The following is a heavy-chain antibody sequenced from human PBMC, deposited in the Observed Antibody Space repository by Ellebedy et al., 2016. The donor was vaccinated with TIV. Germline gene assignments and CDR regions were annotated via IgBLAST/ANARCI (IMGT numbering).Heavy chain of an antibody. CDR2: MNPNSGNT. D-gene: IGHD6-13*01. Sequence: ASVKVSCXASGYTFTGYYMHWVRQAPGQGLEWMGWMNPNSGNTGYAQKFQGRVTMTRSTSITTAYMELSSLRSEDTAVYYCAKGGSSSWHEDYWGQGTLVTVSS. V-gene: IGHV1-8*02. CDR3: AKGGSSSWHEDY. J-gene: IGHJ4*02. CDR1: GYTFTGYY.